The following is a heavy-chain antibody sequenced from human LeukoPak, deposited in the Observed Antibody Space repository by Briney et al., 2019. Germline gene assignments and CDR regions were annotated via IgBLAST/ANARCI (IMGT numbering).Heavy chain of an antibody. J-gene: IGHJ4*02. CDR3: ARVVGSGYLNPVDY. CDR2: ISSYNGNT. D-gene: IGHD3-22*01. V-gene: IGHV1-18*01. CDR1: GYTFISDG. Sequence: ASVKVSCKASGYTFISDGISWVRQAPGQGLEWMGWISSYNGNTNYAQKLQGRVTMTTDTSTSTAYMELRSLRSDDTAVYYCARVVGSGYLNPVDYWGQGTLVTVSS.